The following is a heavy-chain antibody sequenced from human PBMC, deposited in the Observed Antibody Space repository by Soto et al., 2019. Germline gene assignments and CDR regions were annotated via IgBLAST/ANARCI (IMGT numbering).Heavy chain of an antibody. J-gene: IGHJ6*02. CDR1: GFTFNNHG. Sequence: PGGSLRLSCAASGFTFNNHGVHWVRQAPGKGLEWVSLISYDGSNKYYADSVKGRFTISRDNSKATLYLQMNSLRADDTAVYYCAKELSIADHPDHYYTMDVWGQGTTVTVYS. CDR3: AKELSIADHPDHYYTMDV. V-gene: IGHV3-30*18. CDR2: ISYDGSNK. D-gene: IGHD6-6*01.